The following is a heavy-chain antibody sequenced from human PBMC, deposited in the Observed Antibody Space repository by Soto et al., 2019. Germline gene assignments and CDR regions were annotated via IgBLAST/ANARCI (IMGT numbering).Heavy chain of an antibody. D-gene: IGHD6-13*01. CDR3: ARRFLGHSSWCNWFDP. V-gene: IGHV4-59*08. Sequence: QVQLQESGPGLVKPSETLSLTCTVSGGSISSYYWSWIRQPPGKGLEWIGYIYYSGSTNYNPSLKSRVPISVDTSKNQFSLKLSSVTAADTAVYYCARRFLGHSSWCNWFDPWGQGTLVTVSS. CDR1: GGSISSYY. CDR2: IYYSGST. J-gene: IGHJ5*02.